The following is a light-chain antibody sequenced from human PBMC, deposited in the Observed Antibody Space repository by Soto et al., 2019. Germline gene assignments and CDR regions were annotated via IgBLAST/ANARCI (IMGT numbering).Light chain of an antibody. V-gene: IGKV4-1*01. CDR2: WAS. CDR1: QSVLYNSKNY. CDR3: QQFYSTPLI. J-gene: IGKJ4*01. Sequence: DIVMTQTPDSLAVSLGERATINCKSSQSVLYNSKNYLAWYQQTPGQPPTVIMYWASTREFGDPDRFSGSGSGTDFTLTTTTVQAEDVAVYYCQQFYSTPLIFGGGTKVEIK.